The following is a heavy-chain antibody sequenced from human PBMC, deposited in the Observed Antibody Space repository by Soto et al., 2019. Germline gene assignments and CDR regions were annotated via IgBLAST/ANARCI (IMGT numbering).Heavy chain of an antibody. D-gene: IGHD1-26*01. J-gene: IGHJ4*02. CDR2: ISYDGSNK. CDR1: GFTFSSYA. CDR3: ASDGGSYFDY. Sequence: PGGSLRLSCAASGFTFSSYAMHWVRQAPGKGLEWVAVISYDGSNKYYADSVKGRFTISRDNSKNTLYLQMNSLRAEDTAVYCCASDGGSYFDYWGQGTLVTVSS. V-gene: IGHV3-30-3*01.